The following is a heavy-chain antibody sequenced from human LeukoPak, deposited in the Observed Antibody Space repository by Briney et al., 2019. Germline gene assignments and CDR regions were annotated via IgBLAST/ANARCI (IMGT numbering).Heavy chain of an antibody. V-gene: IGHV4-39*07. CDR1: GGSISSSSYY. CDR2: IYYSGST. CDR3: ARDRPEMAVTPTNDAFDI. Sequence: SETLSLTCTVSGGSISSSSYYWGWIRQPPGKGLEWIGSIYYSGSTYYNPSLKSRVTISVDTSKNQFSLKLSSVTAADTAVYYCARDRPEMAVTPTNDAFDIWGQGTMVTVSS. J-gene: IGHJ3*02. D-gene: IGHD5-24*01.